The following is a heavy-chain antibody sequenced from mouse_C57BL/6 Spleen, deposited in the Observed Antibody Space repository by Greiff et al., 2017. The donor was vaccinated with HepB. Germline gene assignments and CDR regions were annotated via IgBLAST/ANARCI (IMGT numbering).Heavy chain of an antibody. D-gene: IGHD2-5*01. CDR2: ISDGGSYT. Sequence: DVMLVESGGGLVKPGGSLKLSCAASGFTFSSYAMSWVRQTPEKRLEWVATISDGGSYTYYPDNVKGRFTISRDNAKNNLYLQMSHLKSEDTAMYYCAREPFIVKGGFDYWGQGTTLTVSS. V-gene: IGHV5-4*01. J-gene: IGHJ2*01. CDR1: GFTFSSYA. CDR3: AREPFIVKGGFDY.